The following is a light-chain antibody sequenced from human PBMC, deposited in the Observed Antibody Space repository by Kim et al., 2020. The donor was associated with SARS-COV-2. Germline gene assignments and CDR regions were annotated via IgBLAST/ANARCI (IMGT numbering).Light chain of an antibody. J-gene: IGKJ1*01. CDR3: QKYNSAPWT. CDR1: QDIKNY. V-gene: IGKV1-27*01. Sequence: DIQMAQSPSSLSASVGDRVTITCRASQDIKNYLAWYRQKPGKVPEVLIYAASFLQSGVPSRISGSGSGTDFTLTINSLQPEDVATYYCQKYNSAPWTFGQGTKVDIK. CDR2: AAS.